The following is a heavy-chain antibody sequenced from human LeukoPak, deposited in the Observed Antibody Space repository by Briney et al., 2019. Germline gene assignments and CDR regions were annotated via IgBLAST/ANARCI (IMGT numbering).Heavy chain of an antibody. J-gene: IGHJ6*02. D-gene: IGHD4-17*01. CDR1: GFTFSSYA. CDR2: ISYDGSNK. CDR3: AGDPTPITTVSYGMDV. V-gene: IGHV3-30-3*01. Sequence: GGSLRLSCAASGFTFSSYAMHWVRQAPGKGLEWVAVISYDGSNKYYADSVKGRFTISRDNSKNTLYLQMNSLRAEDTAVYYCAGDPTPITTVSYGMDVWGQGTTVTVSS.